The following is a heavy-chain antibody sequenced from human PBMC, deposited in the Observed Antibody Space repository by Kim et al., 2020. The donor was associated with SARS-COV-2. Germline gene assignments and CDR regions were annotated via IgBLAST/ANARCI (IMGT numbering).Heavy chain of an antibody. Sequence: GGSLRLSCAASGFTFSDYYMSWIRQAPGKGLEWVSYISSSGSTIYYADSVKGRFTISRDNAKNSLYLQMNSLRAEDTAVYYCASRSYYYDSSGYYPDAFDIWGQGTMVTVSS. CDR1: GFTFSDYY. CDR3: ASRSYYYDSSGYYPDAFDI. J-gene: IGHJ3*02. D-gene: IGHD3-22*01. CDR2: ISSSGSTI. V-gene: IGHV3-11*01.